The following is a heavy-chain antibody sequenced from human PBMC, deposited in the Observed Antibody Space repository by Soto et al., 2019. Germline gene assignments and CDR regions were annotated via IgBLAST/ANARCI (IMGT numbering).Heavy chain of an antibody. V-gene: IGHV1-18*01. Sequence: QVQLVQSGAEVKKPGASVKVSCKASGYTFTSYGISWVRQAPGQGLEWMGWISAYNGNTNYAQQLQGRVTMTTDTSTSTAYMELRSLRSDDTAVYYCAREAEAGYSSGWYSFDYWGQGTLVTVSS. CDR1: GYTFTSYG. J-gene: IGHJ4*02. CDR3: AREAEAGYSSGWYSFDY. CDR2: ISAYNGNT. D-gene: IGHD6-19*01.